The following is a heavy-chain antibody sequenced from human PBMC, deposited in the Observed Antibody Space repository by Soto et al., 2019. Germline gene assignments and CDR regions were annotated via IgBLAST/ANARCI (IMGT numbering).Heavy chain of an antibody. CDR3: ARRPRGSYRYGDAFDI. V-gene: IGHV5-51*01. D-gene: IGHD3-16*02. CDR2: IYPGDSDT. CDR1: GYSFTSYW. Sequence: PGESLKISCKGSGYSFTSYWIGWLRQMPGKGLEWMGIIYPGDSDTRYSPSFQGQVTISADKSISTAYLQWSSLKASDTAMYYCARRPRGSYRYGDAFDIWGQGTMVTVSS. J-gene: IGHJ3*02.